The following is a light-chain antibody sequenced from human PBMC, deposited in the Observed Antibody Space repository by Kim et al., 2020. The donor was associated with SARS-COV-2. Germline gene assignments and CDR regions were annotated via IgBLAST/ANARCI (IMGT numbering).Light chain of an antibody. J-gene: IGLJ3*02. Sequence: GQSVTNPCTGSSSNIRSNTVNWYQQLPGTAPKLLISSNNQRPSGVPDRCSGSKSGTSAYLAISGLQSEDEADYSCAAWDDSLNGWVFGGGTKLTVL. CDR1: SSNIRSNT. V-gene: IGLV1-44*01. CDR3: AAWDDSLNGWV. CDR2: SNN.